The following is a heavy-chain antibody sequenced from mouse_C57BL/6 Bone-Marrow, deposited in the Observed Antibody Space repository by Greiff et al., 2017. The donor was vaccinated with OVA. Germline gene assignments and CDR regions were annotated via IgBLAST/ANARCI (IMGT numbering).Heavy chain of an antibody. J-gene: IGHJ2*01. CDR2: SRNKANDYTT. V-gene: IGHV7-1*01. D-gene: IGHD1-1*02. CDR3: ARDRRGTFDY. Sequence: DVKLVESGGGLVQSGRSLRLSCATSGFTFSDFYMEWVRQAPGKGLEWIAASRNKANDYTTEYSASVKGRFIVSRDTSQSILYLQMNALRAEDTAIYYCARDRRGTFDYWGQGTTLTVSS. CDR1: GFTFSDFY.